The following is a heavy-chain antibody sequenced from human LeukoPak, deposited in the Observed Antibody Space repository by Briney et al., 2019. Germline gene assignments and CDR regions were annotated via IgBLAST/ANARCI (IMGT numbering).Heavy chain of an antibody. Sequence: GGSLRLSCAASGFTFRSYWMTWVRQAPGKGLEWVANIGQDGSEKYYVDSVKGRFTISRDNAKNSLYLQMNSLRAEDTAVYYCARSNSGYAESCYWGQGTLATVSS. V-gene: IGHV3-7*01. CDR2: IGQDGSEK. CDR1: GFTFRSYW. D-gene: IGHD5-12*01. J-gene: IGHJ4*02. CDR3: ARSNSGYAESCY.